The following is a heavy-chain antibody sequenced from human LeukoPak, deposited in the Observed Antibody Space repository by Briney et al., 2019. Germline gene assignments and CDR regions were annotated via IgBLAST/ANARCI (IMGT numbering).Heavy chain of an antibody. J-gene: IGHJ4*02. V-gene: IGHV3-23*01. CDR3: ARGPEYSSSWPSYFDY. CDR1: GFTFSTYA. Sequence: GGSLRLSCAASGFTFSTYAMSWVRQAPGTGLEWVSAFGGGGNTYYADSVKGRFTISRDNSKNTLYLQMNSLRVEDTAVYYCARGPEYSSSWPSYFDYWGQGTLVTVSS. D-gene: IGHD6-13*01. CDR2: FGGGGNT.